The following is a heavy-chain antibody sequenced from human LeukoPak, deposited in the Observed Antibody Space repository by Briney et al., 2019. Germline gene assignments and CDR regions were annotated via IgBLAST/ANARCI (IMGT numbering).Heavy chain of an antibody. V-gene: IGHV3-30*18. D-gene: IGHD1-26*01. J-gene: IGHJ4*02. CDR3: AKDGVVGATPYYFDY. Sequence: GGSLRLSCAASGSTFSSYGMHWVRQAPGKGLEWVAVISYDGSNKYYADSVKGRFTISRDNSKNALYPQMNSLRAEDTAVYYCAKDGVVGATPYYFDYWGQGTLVTVSS. CDR1: GSTFSSYG. CDR2: ISYDGSNK.